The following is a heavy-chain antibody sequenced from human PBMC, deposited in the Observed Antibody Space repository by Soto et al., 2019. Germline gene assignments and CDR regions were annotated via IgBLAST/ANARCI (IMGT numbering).Heavy chain of an antibody. D-gene: IGHD3-22*01. Sequence: QVQLVESGGGVVQPGKSLRLSCAASGFTFSTYGIHWVRQAPGKGLEWVALISYDGGSKYYGDSVKGRFIISRDNSHNTVSLQMNSLRADDTAVYLCAKEQLAMTVVVADYFDSWGQGTLVTVSS. CDR1: GFTFSTYG. CDR2: ISYDGGSK. V-gene: IGHV3-30*18. J-gene: IGHJ4*02. CDR3: AKEQLAMTVVVADYFDS.